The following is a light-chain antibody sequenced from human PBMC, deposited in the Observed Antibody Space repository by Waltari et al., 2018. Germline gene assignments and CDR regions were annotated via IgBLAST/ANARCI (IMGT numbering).Light chain of an antibody. Sequence: DVVMTQSPLFLPVTLGQPASISCRSSQSLVSSDGNTYFNWFQQRPGQTPRRLVYMVSNRDSGVPDRFIGSGSGTDFTLRISRVEAEDVGVYYCMQGIHRPWTFGQGTKVEIK. CDR1: QSLVSSDGNTY. CDR3: MQGIHRPWT. J-gene: IGKJ1*01. V-gene: IGKV2-30*01. CDR2: MVS.